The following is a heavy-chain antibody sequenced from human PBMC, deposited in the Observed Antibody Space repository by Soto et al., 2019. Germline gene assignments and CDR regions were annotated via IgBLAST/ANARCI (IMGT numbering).Heavy chain of an antibody. CDR2: IYYSGST. CDR1: GGSVSSGSYY. CDR3: ARDGRSSGFDY. V-gene: IGHV4-61*01. J-gene: IGHJ4*02. D-gene: IGHD3-22*01. Sequence: SETLSLTCTVSGGSVSSGSYYWSWIRQPPGKGLEWIGYIYYSGSTNYNPSLKSRVTISVDTSKNQFSLKLSSVTAADTAVYYCARDGRSSGFDYWGQGTLVTVSS.